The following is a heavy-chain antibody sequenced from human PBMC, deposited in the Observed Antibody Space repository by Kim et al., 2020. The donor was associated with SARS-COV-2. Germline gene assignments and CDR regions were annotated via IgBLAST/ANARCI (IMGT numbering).Heavy chain of an antibody. D-gene: IGHD1-26*01. J-gene: IGHJ4*02. CDR2: IIPIFGTA. CDR1: GGTFSSYA. CDR3: ARGGNPIGGSSPAFDY. Sequence: SVKVSCKASGGTFSSYAISWVRQAPGQGLEWMGGIIPIFGTANYAQKFQGRVTITADESTSTAYMELSSLRSEDTAVYYCARGGNPIGGSSPAFDYWGQGTLVTVSS. V-gene: IGHV1-69*13.